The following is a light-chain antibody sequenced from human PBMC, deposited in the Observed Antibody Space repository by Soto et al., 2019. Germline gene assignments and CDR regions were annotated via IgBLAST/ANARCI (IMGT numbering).Light chain of an antibody. V-gene: IGLV2-14*01. Sequence: QSALTQPASVSGSPGQSITISCTGTSSDVGGYNYVSWYQQHPGKAPKLVIYDVSNRPSGVSHRFSGSKSGNTASLTISGLQADDEADYYFSSYANSRTHVVGIGTKVTVL. CDR1: SSDVGGYNY. CDR2: DVS. J-gene: IGLJ1*01. CDR3: SSYANSRTHV.